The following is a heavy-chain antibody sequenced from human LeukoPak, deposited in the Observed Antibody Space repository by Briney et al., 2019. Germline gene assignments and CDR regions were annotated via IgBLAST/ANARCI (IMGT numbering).Heavy chain of an antibody. CDR3: ARGEVGATTSRYYYGMDV. D-gene: IGHD1-26*01. CDR2: INAYNGNT. J-gene: IGHJ6*02. Sequence: GASVKVSRKASGYTFTSYGISWVRQAPGQGLEWMGWINAYNGNTNYAQKLQGRVTMTTDTSTSTAYMELRSLRSDDTAVYYCARGEVGATTSRYYYGMDVWGQGTTVTVSS. V-gene: IGHV1-18*01. CDR1: GYTFTSYG.